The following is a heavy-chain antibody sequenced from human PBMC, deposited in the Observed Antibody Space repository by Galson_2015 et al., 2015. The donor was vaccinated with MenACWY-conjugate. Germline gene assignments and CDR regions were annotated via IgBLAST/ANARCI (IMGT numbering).Heavy chain of an antibody. Sequence: SLRLSCAASGFTFSNYGMHWVRQAPGKGLEWVAVIPYGGSNKYYVDSVKGRFTISRDNSKNTLYLQMNSLRPEDTAVYYCAKVAYSNSWSQPLDYWGQGTLVTVSS. J-gene: IGHJ4*02. V-gene: IGHV3-30*18. CDR2: IPYGGSNK. D-gene: IGHD2-15*01. CDR3: AKVAYSNSWSQPLDY. CDR1: GFTFSNYG.